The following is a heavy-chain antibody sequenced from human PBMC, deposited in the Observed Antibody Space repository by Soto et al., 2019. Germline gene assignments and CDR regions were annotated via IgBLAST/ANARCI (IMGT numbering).Heavy chain of an antibody. D-gene: IGHD5-12*01. V-gene: IGHV4-30-4*01. CDR3: ALRFGTA. CDR2: IYYSGTT. CDR1: GASISSGDYY. J-gene: IGHJ6*01. Sequence: QVQLQESGPGLVKPSQTLSLTCTVSGASISSGDYYWTWIRQPPGKGLEWIGYIYYSGTTYYNPSLQSRVSISLDPSKNRFALKLTSVTAADTGVYYCALRFGTAWGQGTTVTVSS.